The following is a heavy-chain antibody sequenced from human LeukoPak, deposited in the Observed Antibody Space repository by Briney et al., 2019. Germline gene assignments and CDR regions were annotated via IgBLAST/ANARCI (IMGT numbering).Heavy chain of an antibody. CDR1: GYRFSSNG. J-gene: IGHJ5*02. CDR2: VSTYNSER. CDR3: VRDNWNEFDP. Sequence: ASVKVSCKASGYRFSSNGISWVRLAPGQGLEWMGWVSTYNSERNYAPRFQGRVTMTADTSTSTAYMELRSLRADDTAVYYCVRDNWNEFDPWGQGTLVTVSS. D-gene: IGHD1-20*01. V-gene: IGHV1-18*01.